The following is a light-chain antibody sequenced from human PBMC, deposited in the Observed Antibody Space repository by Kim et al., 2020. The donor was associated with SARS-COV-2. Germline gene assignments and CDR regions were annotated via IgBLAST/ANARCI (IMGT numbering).Light chain of an antibody. J-gene: IGLJ2*01. Sequence: GQPITISCTGTSSDVGAYDTVSWYQQHPGKAPKVMIYDVSNRPSGVSNRFSGSKSGNTASLTISGLQAEDEADYYCSSYTTSSTLVFGGGTQLTVL. V-gene: IGLV2-14*03. CDR2: DVS. CDR1: SSDVGAYDT. CDR3: SSYTTSSTLV.